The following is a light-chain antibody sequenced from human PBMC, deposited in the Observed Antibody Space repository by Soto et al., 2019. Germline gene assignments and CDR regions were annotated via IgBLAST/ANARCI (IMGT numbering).Light chain of an antibody. CDR1: QGISIY. CDR3: QRYNSAPLT. J-gene: IGKJ3*01. V-gene: IGKV1-27*01. Sequence: DIQMTQSPSSLSASVGDRVTITCRASQGISIYLAWYQQKPGQAPHLLLYAASTLQSGVPSRFSGSGSGTDFTLTISSLQPEDVATYYCQRYNSAPLTFGPGTKVDIK. CDR2: AAS.